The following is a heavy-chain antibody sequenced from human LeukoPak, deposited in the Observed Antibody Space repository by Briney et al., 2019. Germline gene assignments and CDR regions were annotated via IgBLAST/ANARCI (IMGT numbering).Heavy chain of an antibody. D-gene: IGHD3-22*01. CDR1: GYTFTGYY. V-gene: IGHV1-2*02. CDR2: INPNSSGT. CDR3: ARGPMGDDYYDSSGYYSNYFDY. J-gene: IGHJ4*02. Sequence: ASVKVSCKASGYTFTGYYMHWVRQAPGQGLEWMGWINPNSSGTNYAQKFQGRVTMTRDTSISTAYMELSRLRSDDTAVYYCARGPMGDDYYDSSGYYSNYFDYWGQGTLVTVSS.